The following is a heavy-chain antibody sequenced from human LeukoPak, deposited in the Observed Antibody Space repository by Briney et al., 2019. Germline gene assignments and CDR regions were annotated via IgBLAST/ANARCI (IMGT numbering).Heavy chain of an antibody. Sequence: PGGSLRLSCAASGFTFSNYAMHWVRQAPGKGLEYVSGVSSSGGRTYYANSVKDRFTITRDNSKNTLYLQMGSLRPEDMAVYYRAREAVAGTSVGYYGMDVWGQGTTVTVSS. D-gene: IGHD6-19*01. J-gene: IGHJ6*02. CDR3: AREAVAGTSVGYYGMDV. CDR2: VSSSGGRT. V-gene: IGHV3-64*01. CDR1: GFTFSNYA.